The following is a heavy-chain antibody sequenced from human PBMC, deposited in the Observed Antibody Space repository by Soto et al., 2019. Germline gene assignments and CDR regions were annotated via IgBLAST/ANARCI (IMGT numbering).Heavy chain of an antibody. V-gene: IGHV6-1*01. CDR3: ARDRSDPSSIVHPTFDP. Sequence: SQTLSLTCAISGDSVSSNSAAWNWLRQSPSRGLEWLGRTYYRSKWYNDYAVSVKSRITINPDTSKNQFSLQLNSVTPEDTAVYYCARDRSDPSSIVHPTFDPWGQGTLVTVSS. CDR2: TYYRSKWYN. J-gene: IGHJ5*02. CDR1: GDSVSSNSAA. D-gene: IGHD1-26*01.